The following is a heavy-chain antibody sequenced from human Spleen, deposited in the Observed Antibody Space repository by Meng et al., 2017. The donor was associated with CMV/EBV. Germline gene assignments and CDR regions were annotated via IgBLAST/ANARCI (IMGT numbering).Heavy chain of an antibody. V-gene: IGHV1-2*02. CDR2: INPNSGGT. CDR3: AREILLREPPYYGLDV. CDR1: GYTFSGYY. D-gene: IGHD2-15*01. Sequence: ASVQVSCKASGYTFSGYYMYWVRQAPGQGLEWMGWINPNSGGTNYAQKFQGRVTMTWDTSVSTGYMELSGLSSDDTAVYFCAREILLREPPYYGLDVWGRGTTVTVSS. J-gene: IGHJ6*02.